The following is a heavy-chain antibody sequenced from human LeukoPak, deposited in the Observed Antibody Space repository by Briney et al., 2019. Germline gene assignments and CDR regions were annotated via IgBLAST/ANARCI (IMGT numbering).Heavy chain of an antibody. Sequence: GGSLRLSCAASGFTVSSNYMSWVRQAPGKGLEWVSVIYSGGSTYYSDSVKGRFTISRDNSKNTLYLQMDSLRAEDTAVYYCARDSPRGAFDIWGQGTMVTVSS. J-gene: IGHJ3*02. CDR2: IYSGGST. CDR1: GFTVSSNY. V-gene: IGHV3-53*01. CDR3: ARDSPRGAFDI.